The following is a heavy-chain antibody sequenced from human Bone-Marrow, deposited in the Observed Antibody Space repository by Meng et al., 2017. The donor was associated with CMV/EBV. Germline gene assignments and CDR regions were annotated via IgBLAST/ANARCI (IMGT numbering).Heavy chain of an antibody. CDR3: ARVGSSSWYRENWFDP. D-gene: IGHD6-13*01. Sequence: GESLKISCAASGFTFSSYEMNWVRQAPGKGLEWVSYISSSGSTIYYADSVKGRFTISRDNAKNSLYLQMNSLRAEDTAVYYCARVGSSSWYRENWFDPWGQGTLVTVSS. J-gene: IGHJ5*02. V-gene: IGHV3-48*03. CDR2: ISSSGSTI. CDR1: GFTFSSYE.